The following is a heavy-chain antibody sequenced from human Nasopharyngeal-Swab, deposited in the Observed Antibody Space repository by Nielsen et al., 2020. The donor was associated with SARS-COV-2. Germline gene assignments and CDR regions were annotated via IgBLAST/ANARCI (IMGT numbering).Heavy chain of an antibody. V-gene: IGHV4-34*01. Sequence: WIRQPPGKGLEWIGEINHSGSTNYNPSLKSRVTISVDMSNNQFSLYLSSVTAADTAVYYCARGPPSIESMVYDKVGWFDPWGQGTLVTVSS. CDR3: ARGPPSIESMVYDKVGWFDP. CDR2: INHSGST. J-gene: IGHJ5*02. D-gene: IGHD2-8*01.